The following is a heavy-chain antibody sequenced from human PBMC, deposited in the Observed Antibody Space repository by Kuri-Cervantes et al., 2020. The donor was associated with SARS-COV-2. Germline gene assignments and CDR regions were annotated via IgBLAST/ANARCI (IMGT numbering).Heavy chain of an antibody. D-gene: IGHD1-26*01. CDR2: ISYDGSNK. CDR1: GFTFSSYA. V-gene: IGHV3-30-3*01. CDR3: ASDRVSSKIYYYYYYMDV. Sequence: GGSLRLSCAASGFTFSSYAMHWVRQAPGKGLEWVAVISYDGSNKYYADSVKGRFTISRDNSKNTLYLQMNSLRAEDTAVYYCASDRVSSKIYYYYYYMDVRGKGTTVTVSS. J-gene: IGHJ6*03.